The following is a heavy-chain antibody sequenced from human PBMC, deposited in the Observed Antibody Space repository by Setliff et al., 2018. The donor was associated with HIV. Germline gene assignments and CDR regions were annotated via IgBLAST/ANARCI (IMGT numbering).Heavy chain of an antibody. J-gene: IGHJ6*02. CDR3: ARESQQYYDILTGFNYYYGMDV. D-gene: IGHD3-9*01. CDR2: IYYSGST. V-gene: IGHV4-59*11. Sequence: KPSETLSLTCTVSGASINSHYWSWVRQPPGKGLEWIGYIYYSGSTNYNPSLRSRVTISVDTSKNQVSLRLTSVTSADTALYYCARESQQYYDILTGFNYYYGMDVWGRGITVTVSS. CDR1: GASINSHY.